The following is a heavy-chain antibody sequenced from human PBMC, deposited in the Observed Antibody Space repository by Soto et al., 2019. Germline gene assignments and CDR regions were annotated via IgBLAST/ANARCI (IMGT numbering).Heavy chain of an antibody. V-gene: IGHV4-4*02. CDR1: GGSISSSNW. CDR3: ARDGSITIFGVVTPTSYYYYYGMDV. J-gene: IGHJ6*02. CDR2: IYHSGST. D-gene: IGHD3-3*01. Sequence: SETLSLTCAVSGGSISSSNWWSWVRQPPGKGLEWIGEIYHSGSTNYNPSLKSRVTISVDKSKNQFSLKLTSVTAADTAVYYCARDGSITIFGVVTPTSYYYYYGMDVWGQGTTVTVSS.